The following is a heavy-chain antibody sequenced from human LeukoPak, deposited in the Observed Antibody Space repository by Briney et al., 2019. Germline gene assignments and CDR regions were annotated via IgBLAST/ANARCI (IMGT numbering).Heavy chain of an antibody. CDR3: AKDRWLNIERRPMDY. D-gene: IGHD5-12*01. J-gene: IGHJ4*02. CDR1: GFSFSEYA. Sequence: GGSLRLSCRTSGFSFSEYAINWVRQAPGQGLEGVSGISRGGRDRYYADSVKGRFTIYSDNSDNTLYLQMNRLRGEDTAVYYCAKDRWLNIERRPMDYWGQGTLVTVSS. CDR2: ISRGGRDR. V-gene: IGHV3-23*01.